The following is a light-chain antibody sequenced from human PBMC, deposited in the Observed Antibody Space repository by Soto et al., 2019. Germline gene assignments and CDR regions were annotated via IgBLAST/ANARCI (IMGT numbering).Light chain of an antibody. Sequence: QSVLTQPPSASGSPGQSVTIPCAGTSTDVGEYNYVSWYQQHPGKVPKLIIFEVNKRPSGVPDHFSGSKSGDTASLTVSGLQAEDEADYYCSSFVGAPVIFGGGTKVTVL. CDR1: STDVGEYNY. CDR2: EVN. V-gene: IGLV2-8*01. CDR3: SSFVGAPVI. J-gene: IGLJ2*01.